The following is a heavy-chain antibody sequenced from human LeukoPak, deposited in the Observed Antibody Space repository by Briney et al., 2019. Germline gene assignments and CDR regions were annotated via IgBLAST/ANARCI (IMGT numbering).Heavy chain of an antibody. CDR1: GCSLSSYY. V-gene: IGHV4-59*01. Sequence: WGTLSLTCPVSGCSLSSYYLRWIRQPPGKGLEWIGRIYNSGSTKYNPSLKCRVTISVDPSKNQFSLKLSSVTAADTAVYYCARAPPGDTAMGHFGYWGQGTLVTVSS. CDR2: IYNSGST. J-gene: IGHJ4*02. D-gene: IGHD5-18*01. CDR3: ARAPPGDTAMGHFGY.